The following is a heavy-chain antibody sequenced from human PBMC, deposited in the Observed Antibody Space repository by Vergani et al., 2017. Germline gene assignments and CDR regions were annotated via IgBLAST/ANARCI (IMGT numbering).Heavy chain of an antibody. D-gene: IGHD3-22*01. CDR3: AKFPKEDSSGYYAD. CDR1: GFTFSSYE. CDR2: ISSSSSYT. J-gene: IGHJ4*02. V-gene: IGHV3-21*05. Sequence: VQLVESGGGVVQPGRSLRLSCAASGFTFSSYEMNWVRQAPGKGLEWVSYISSSSSYTNYADSVKGRFTISRDNAKNSLYLQMNSLRAEDTAVYYCAKFPKEDSSGYYADWGQGTLVTVSS.